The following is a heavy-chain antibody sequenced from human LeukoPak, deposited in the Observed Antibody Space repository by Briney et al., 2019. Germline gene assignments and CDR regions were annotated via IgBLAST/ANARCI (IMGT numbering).Heavy chain of an antibody. J-gene: IGHJ5*02. V-gene: IGHV4-38-2*01. D-gene: IGHD4-11*01. CDR2: FYHSGST. Sequence: PSGTLSLTCAVSAYSISSGYYWGWIRQPPGKGLEWIGSFYHSGSTYYNPSLKSRVTISVDTSKNQFSLKLSSVTAADTAVYYCARHDFYSNYPHNWFDPWGQGTLVTVSS. CDR1: AYSISSGYY. CDR3: ARHDFYSNYPHNWFDP.